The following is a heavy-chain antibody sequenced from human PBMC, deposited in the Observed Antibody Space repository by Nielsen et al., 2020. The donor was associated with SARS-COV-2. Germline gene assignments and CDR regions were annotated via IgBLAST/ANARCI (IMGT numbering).Heavy chain of an antibody. D-gene: IGHD6-13*01. CDR1: GGSVSSGSYY. J-gene: IGHJ6*03. Sequence: GSLRLSCTVSGGSVSSGSYYWSWIRQSPGKGLEWIGYIYYSGSTNYNPSLKSRVTISVDTSKNQFSLKLSSVTAADTAVYYCARRRWDVAAAGTLDYYYYYMDVWGKGTTVTVSS. CDR3: ARRRWDVAAAGTLDYYYYYMDV. V-gene: IGHV4-61*01. CDR2: IYYSGST.